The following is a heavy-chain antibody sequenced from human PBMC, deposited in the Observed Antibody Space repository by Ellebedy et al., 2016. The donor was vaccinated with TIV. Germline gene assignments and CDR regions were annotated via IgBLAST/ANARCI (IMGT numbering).Heavy chain of an antibody. CDR3: ARDRNYGSGSHLGYFDY. V-gene: IGHV3-74*01. CDR1: GFTFSSYW. D-gene: IGHD3-10*01. Sequence: GESLKISCAASGFTFSSYWMHWVRQAPGQGLVWVSHINTDGSYTTYADSVKGRFTISRDNAKNTLYLQMNSLRVEDTAVYYCARDRNYGSGSHLGYFDYWGQGILVSVSS. J-gene: IGHJ4*02. CDR2: INTDGSYT.